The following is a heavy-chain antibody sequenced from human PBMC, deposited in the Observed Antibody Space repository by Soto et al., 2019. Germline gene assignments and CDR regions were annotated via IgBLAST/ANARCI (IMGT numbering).Heavy chain of an antibody. Sequence: TGGSLRLSCAASGFTFDDYAMHWVRQAPGKGLEWVSGISWNSGSIGYADSVKGRFTISRDNAKNSLYLQMNSLRAEDTALYYCVRDDIGLGLDYRGLGILVTVSS. CDR3: VRDDIGLGLDY. CDR2: ISWNSGSI. V-gene: IGHV3-9*01. CDR1: GFTFDDYA. D-gene: IGHD1-26*01. J-gene: IGHJ4*02.